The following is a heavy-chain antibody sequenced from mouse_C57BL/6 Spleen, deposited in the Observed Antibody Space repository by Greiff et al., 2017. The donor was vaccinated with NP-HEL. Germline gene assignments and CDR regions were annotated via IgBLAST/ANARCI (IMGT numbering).Heavy chain of an antibody. J-gene: IGHJ4*01. Sequence: EVQLQQSGPELVKPGASVKISCKASGYTFTDYYMNWVKQSHGKSLEWIGDINPNNGGTSYNQKFKGKATLTVDKSSSTAYMELRSLTSEDSAVYYCARTYGSFDAMDYWGQGTSVTVSS. D-gene: IGHD1-1*01. CDR1: GYTFTDYY. CDR2: INPNNGGT. CDR3: ARTYGSFDAMDY. V-gene: IGHV1-26*01.